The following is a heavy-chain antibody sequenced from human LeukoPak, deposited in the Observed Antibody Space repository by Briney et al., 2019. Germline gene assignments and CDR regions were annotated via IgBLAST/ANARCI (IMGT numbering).Heavy chain of an antibody. D-gene: IGHD6-6*01. CDR1: GFTFSSYG. CDR2: ISSSGGST. Sequence: GGSLRLSCAASGFTFSSYGMSWVRQAPGKGLEWVSAISSSGGSTCYADSVKGRFTISRDNSKNTLYLQMNSLRAEDTAVYYCARTLIEYSVSSCYFDYWGQGTLVTVSS. V-gene: IGHV3-23*01. CDR3: ARTLIEYSVSSCYFDY. J-gene: IGHJ4*02.